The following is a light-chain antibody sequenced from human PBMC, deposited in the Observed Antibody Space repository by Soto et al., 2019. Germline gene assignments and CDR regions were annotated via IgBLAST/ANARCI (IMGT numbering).Light chain of an antibody. V-gene: IGKV1-27*01. J-gene: IGKJ1*01. Sequence: DIQMTQSPSTLSASVGDTFTITWRASQGILTYLAWYQQKPGQVPELLIQAASTLQPGVPSRFSGSGSGTEFTLTINSLQPEDVATYYCQKYDSAPWTFGQGTKVDI. CDR2: AAS. CDR3: QKYDSAPWT. CDR1: QGILTY.